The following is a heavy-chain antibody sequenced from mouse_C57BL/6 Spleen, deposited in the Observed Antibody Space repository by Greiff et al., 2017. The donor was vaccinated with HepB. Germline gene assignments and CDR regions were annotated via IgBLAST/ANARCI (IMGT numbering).Heavy chain of an antibody. Sequence: VKLMESGAELVKPGASVKMSCKASGYTFTTYPIEWMKQNHGKSLEWIGNFHPYNDDTKYNEKFKGKATLTVEKSSSTVYLELSRLTSDDSAVYYCARGRGIITTGYFDVWGTGTTVTVSS. CDR1: GYTFTTYP. CDR2: FHPYNDDT. CDR3: ARGRGIITTGYFDV. D-gene: IGHD1-1*01. V-gene: IGHV1-47*01. J-gene: IGHJ1*03.